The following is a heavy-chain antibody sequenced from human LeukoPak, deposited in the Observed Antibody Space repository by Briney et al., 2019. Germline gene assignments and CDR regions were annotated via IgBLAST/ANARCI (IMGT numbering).Heavy chain of an antibody. D-gene: IGHD3-10*01. CDR2: IYYSGST. CDR1: GGSISSYY. J-gene: IGHJ4*02. V-gene: IGHV4-59*01. CDR3: ARDYYGSGSKIDY. Sequence: SETLSLTCTVSGGSISSYYWSWIRQPPGKGLEWIGYIYYSGSTNYNPTFKSRVTISVDTSKNQFSLKLSSVTAADTAVYYCARDYYGSGSKIDYWGQGTLVTVSS.